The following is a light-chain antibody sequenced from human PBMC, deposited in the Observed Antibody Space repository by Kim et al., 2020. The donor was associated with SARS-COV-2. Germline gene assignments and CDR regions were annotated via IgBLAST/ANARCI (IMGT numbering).Light chain of an antibody. V-gene: IGLV3-1*01. CDR3: QAWDNNAAI. J-gene: IGLJ2*01. CDR1: NLGGRY. CDR2: QDI. Sequence: SVSSGQTATIPCSGDNLGGRYVSWYQQRPGQTPVLVMYQDIERPSGIPDRFSGSNSGNTATLTISGTQAMDEADYYCQAWDNNAAIFGGGTQLTVL.